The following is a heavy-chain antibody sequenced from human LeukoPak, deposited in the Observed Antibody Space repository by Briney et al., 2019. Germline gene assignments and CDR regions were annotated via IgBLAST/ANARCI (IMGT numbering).Heavy chain of an antibody. CDR3: ARNYGYGYPYYFDY. Sequence: PSETLSLTCAVYGGSFSGYYWSWIRQPPGKGLECIGEINHSGSTNYNPSLKSRVTISVDTSKNQFSLKLSSVTAADTAVYYCARNYGYGYPYYFDYWGQGTLVTVSS. CDR1: GGSFSGYY. D-gene: IGHD5-18*01. V-gene: IGHV4-34*01. J-gene: IGHJ4*02. CDR2: INHSGST.